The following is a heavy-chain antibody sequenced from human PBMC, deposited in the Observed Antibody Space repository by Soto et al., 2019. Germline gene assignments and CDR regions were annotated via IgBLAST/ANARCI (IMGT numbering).Heavy chain of an antibody. CDR3: ARDTTGILVY. J-gene: IGHJ4*02. CDR2: IKKDGSGS. CDR1: GYNFDNYY. V-gene: IGHV3-7*01. Sequence: GGYVRLSCAASGYNFDNYYMAWVRQAPGKGLEWVANIKKDGSGSNYVDSLKGRFTISRDNAKNSLYLQMNNLRAEDSGVYFCARDTTGILVYCGPGTLVTVS. D-gene: IGHD1-1*01.